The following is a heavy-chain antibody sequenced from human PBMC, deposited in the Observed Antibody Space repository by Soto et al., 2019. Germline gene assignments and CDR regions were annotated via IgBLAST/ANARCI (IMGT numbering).Heavy chain of an antibody. D-gene: IGHD3-10*01. J-gene: IGHJ3*02. Sequence: SETLSLTCAVYGGSFSGYYWTWIRQPPGKGLEWIGEINHSGSTSYNPSLKSRVTISVDTSKNQFSLKLSSVTAADTAVYYCARRYGGAFDIWGQGTMVTVSS. CDR3: ARRYGGAFDI. CDR1: GGSFSGYY. CDR2: INHSGST. V-gene: IGHV4-34*01.